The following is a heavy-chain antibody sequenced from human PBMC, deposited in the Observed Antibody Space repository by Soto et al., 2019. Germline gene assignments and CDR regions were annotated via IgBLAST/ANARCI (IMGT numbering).Heavy chain of an antibody. J-gene: IGHJ6*02. Sequence: SETLSLTCTVSGGSISSGGYYWSWIRQHPGKGLEWIGYIYYSGSTYYNPSLKSRVTISVDTSKNQFSLKLSSVTAADTAVYYCARVIAAAAGELTYYYGMDVWGQGTTVTVSS. CDR1: GGSISSGGYY. CDR2: IYYSGST. V-gene: IGHV4-31*03. D-gene: IGHD6-13*01. CDR3: ARVIAAAAGELTYYYGMDV.